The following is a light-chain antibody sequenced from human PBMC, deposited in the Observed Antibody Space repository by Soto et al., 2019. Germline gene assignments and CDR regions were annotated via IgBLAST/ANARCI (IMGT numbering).Light chain of an antibody. Sequence: DIVMTQSPDSLAVSLGERATINCKSSQSVLYNSTNKNYLAWYQQRPGQPPHRLIHWASTRESGVPDRFSGSGSGTDFTLTISGLQAEDVALYFCQQYYTTPDTFGQGTKVEIK. CDR3: QQYYTTPDT. V-gene: IGKV4-1*01. J-gene: IGKJ2*01. CDR1: QSVLYNSTNKNY. CDR2: WAS.